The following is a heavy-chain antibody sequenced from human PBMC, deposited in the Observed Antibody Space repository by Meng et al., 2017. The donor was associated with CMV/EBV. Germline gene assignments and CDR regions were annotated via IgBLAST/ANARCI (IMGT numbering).Heavy chain of an antibody. Sequence: GGSLRLSCAASGFTFSSNSMNGVRQAPGKGLEWVSSISSSSSYINYADSVKGRFTISRYNAKISLYLQMNSLGAEDTAVYYCARDNIVVVPAATDYYYGMDVWGQGTTVTVSS. D-gene: IGHD2-2*01. CDR2: ISSSSSYI. CDR1: GFTFSSNS. J-gene: IGHJ6*02. CDR3: ARDNIVVVPAATDYYYGMDV. V-gene: IGHV3-21*01.